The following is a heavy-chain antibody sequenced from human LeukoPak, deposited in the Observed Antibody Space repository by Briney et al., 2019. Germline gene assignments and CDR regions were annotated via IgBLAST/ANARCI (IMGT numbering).Heavy chain of an antibody. J-gene: IGHJ5*02. CDR2: INSDGSST. Sequence: GGSLRLSCAASGFTFSSYWMHWVRQAPGKGLVWVSRINSDGSSTSYADSVKGRFTISRDNAKNTLYLQMNSLRAEDAAVYYCAREDPVSGWFDPWGQGTLVTVSS. V-gene: IGHV3-74*01. CDR1: GFTFSSYW. CDR3: AREDPVSGWFDP.